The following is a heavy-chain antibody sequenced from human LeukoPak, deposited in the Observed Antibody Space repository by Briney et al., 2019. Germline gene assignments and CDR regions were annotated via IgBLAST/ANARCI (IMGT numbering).Heavy chain of an antibody. V-gene: IGHV3-48*01. CDR2: ISSSSSTI. Sequence: GGSLRLSCAASGFTFSSYSMNWVRQAPGKGLEWVSYISSSSSTIYYADSVKGRFTISRGNAKNSLYLQMNSLRAEDTAVYYCARHTATFDYWGQGTLLTVSS. J-gene: IGHJ4*02. D-gene: IGHD1-26*01. CDR1: GFTFSSYS. CDR3: ARHTATFDY.